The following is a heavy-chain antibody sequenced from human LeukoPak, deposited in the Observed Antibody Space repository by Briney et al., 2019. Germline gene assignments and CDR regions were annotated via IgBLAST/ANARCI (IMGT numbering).Heavy chain of an antibody. CDR2: MNPNSGNT. CDR3: ATYCSSTSCSRVDY. Sequence: ASVKVSCKASGYTFTSYDINWVRQATGQGLEWRGWMNPNSGNTGYAQKFQGRVTMTRNTSISTAYMELSSLRSEDTAVYYCATYCSSTSCSRVDYWGQGTLVTVSS. J-gene: IGHJ4*02. V-gene: IGHV1-8*01. CDR1: GYTFTSYD. D-gene: IGHD2-2*01.